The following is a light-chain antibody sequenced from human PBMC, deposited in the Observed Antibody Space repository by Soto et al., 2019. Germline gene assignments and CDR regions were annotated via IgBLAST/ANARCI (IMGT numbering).Light chain of an antibody. CDR1: QGIRND. Sequence: DIQMTQSPSSLSASVGDRVTITCRASQGIRNDLGWYQQKPGKAPKRLIYAASSLHSGVPSRFSGSRLGTEFPLTMRSLEPEEYETSCRLQHNTYPLTFGGGTKV. J-gene: IGKJ4*01. CDR2: AAS. V-gene: IGKV1-17*01. CDR3: LQHNTYPLT.